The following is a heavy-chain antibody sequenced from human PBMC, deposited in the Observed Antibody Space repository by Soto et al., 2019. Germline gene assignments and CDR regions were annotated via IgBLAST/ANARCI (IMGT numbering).Heavy chain of an antibody. CDR1: GYSFSGYY. Sequence: QVQLVQSGAEVAKTGASVKVSCKASGYSFSGYYIHWVRQAPGQGLEWMGLIDPKSGDTKYAQKFQGLVTMTRDTSISTVYMELSRLRSDDTAVYYCASSSDGQDTWFDPWGQGTLVTVSS. D-gene: IGHD2-15*01. J-gene: IGHJ5*02. CDR3: ASSSDGQDTWFDP. CDR2: IDPKSGDT. V-gene: IGHV1-2*04.